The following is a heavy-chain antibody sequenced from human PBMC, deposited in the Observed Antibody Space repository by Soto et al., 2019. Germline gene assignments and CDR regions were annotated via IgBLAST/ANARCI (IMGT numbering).Heavy chain of an antibody. Sequence: SETLSLTCTVSGGSISSYYWSWIRQPPGKGLEWIGYIYYSGSTNYNPSLKSRVTISVDTSKNQLSLKLSSVTAADTAVYYCARRYGYYPDYWGQGTLVTVSS. CDR1: GGSISSYY. CDR2: IYYSGST. CDR3: ARRYGYYPDY. J-gene: IGHJ4*02. V-gene: IGHV4-59*08. D-gene: IGHD4-17*01.